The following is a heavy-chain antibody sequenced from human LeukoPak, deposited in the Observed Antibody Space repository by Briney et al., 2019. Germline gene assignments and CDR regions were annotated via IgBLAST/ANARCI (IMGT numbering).Heavy chain of an antibody. V-gene: IGHV1-2*02. CDR3: ASDIEYSTLGRLYY. CDR2: INPNSGGT. Sequence: ASVKVSCKASGGTFSSDAISWVRQAPGQGLEWMGWINPNSGGTNYAQKFQGRVTMTRDTSISTAYMELSRLRSDDTAVYYCASDIEYSTLGRLYYWGQGTLVTVSS. CDR1: GGTFSSDA. J-gene: IGHJ4*02. D-gene: IGHD6-6*01.